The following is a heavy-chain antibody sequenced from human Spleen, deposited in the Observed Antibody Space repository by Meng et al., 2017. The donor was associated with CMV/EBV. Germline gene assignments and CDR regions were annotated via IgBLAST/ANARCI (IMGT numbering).Heavy chain of an antibody. CDR2: IYYRGDT. CDR3: ARVVGFTTSTSERFNDY. D-gene: IGHD2-15*01. J-gene: IGHJ4*02. CDR1: GGSISNSNYY. V-gene: IGHV4-39*01. Sequence: SETLSLTCTVSGGSISNSNYYWGWVRQPPGKGLEWIGTIYYRGDTFYNPSYKSRVTISVDTSKNQFSLRLRSVSDTDTAVYYCARVVGFTTSTSERFNDYWGQGTLVTVSS.